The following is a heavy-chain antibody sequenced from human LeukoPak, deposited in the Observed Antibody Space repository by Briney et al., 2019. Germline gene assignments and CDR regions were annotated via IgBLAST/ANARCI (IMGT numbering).Heavy chain of an antibody. CDR3: ARFWDAGIPTSYGMDV. D-gene: IGHD6-13*01. CDR1: WFPFNRYS. V-gene: IGHV3-21*01. J-gene: IGHJ6*04. Sequence: WGSLVLSCVASWFPFNRYSMTLVRPAPGEGPELVSSISTNTKYIYYLDSQKGRFTITRDNDKNSMYQQMNARRAEDTAVYFCARFWDAGIPTSYGMDVWGEGTTVSVSS. CDR2: ISTNTKYI.